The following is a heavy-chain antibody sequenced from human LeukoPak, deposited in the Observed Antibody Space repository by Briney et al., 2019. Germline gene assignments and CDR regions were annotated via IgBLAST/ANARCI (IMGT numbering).Heavy chain of an antibody. V-gene: IGHV4-59*01. CDR3: ARAPGLGFGFDY. D-gene: IGHD3-10*01. CDR1: GGSISSYY. J-gene: IGHJ4*02. CDR2: IYYSGST. Sequence: SETLSLTCTVSGGSISSYYWSWIRQPPGKGLEWIGYIYYSGSTNYNPSLKSRVTISVDTSKNQFSLKPSSVTAADTAVYYCARAPGLGFGFDYWGQGTLVTVSS.